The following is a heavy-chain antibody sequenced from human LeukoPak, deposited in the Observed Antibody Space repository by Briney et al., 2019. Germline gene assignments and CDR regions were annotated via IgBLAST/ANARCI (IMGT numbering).Heavy chain of an antibody. CDR2: IYYGGST. J-gene: IGHJ3*02. D-gene: IGHD3-22*01. Sequence: SQTLSLTCTVSGGSISSGGYYWSWIRQHPGKGLEWIGYIYYGGSTYYNPSLKSRVTISVDTSKNQFSLKLSSVTAADTAVYYCARGSYDSSGYYVDAFDIWGQGTMVTVSS. V-gene: IGHV4-31*03. CDR3: ARGSYDSSGYYVDAFDI. CDR1: GGSISSGGYY.